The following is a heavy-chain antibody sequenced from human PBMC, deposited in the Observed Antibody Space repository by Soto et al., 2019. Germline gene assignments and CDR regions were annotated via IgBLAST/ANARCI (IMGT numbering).Heavy chain of an antibody. D-gene: IGHD3-3*01. CDR3: ATAKKYYDFWSGYLAFDY. CDR1: GYTLTELS. V-gene: IGHV1-24*01. J-gene: IGHJ4*02. Sequence: KVSCKVSGYTLTELSMHWVRQAPGKGLEWMGGFDPEDGETIYAQKFQGRVTMTEDTSTDTAYMELSSLRSEDTAVYYCATAKKYYDFWSGYLAFDYWGQGTLVTVS. CDR2: FDPEDGET.